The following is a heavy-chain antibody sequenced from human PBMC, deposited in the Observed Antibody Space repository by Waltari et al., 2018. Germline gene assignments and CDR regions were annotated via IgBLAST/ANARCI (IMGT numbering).Heavy chain of an antibody. Sequence: QVQLVQSGTEVKKPGASVKVSCQASGYSFTDYHLHWVRQTPGQGLEWLGWINPKNGDTGYAQNLIGRVTMTRDTSINTVYMDLSGLRSDDTAVFYCARDPGPIVGAPDYWGQGTLVTVSS. D-gene: IGHD1-26*01. J-gene: IGHJ4*02. V-gene: IGHV1-2*02. CDR1: GYSFTDYH. CDR2: INPKNGDT. CDR3: ARDPGPIVGAPDY.